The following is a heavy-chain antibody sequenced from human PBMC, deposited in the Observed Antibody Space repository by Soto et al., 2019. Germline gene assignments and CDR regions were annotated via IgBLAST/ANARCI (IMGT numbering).Heavy chain of an antibody. Sequence: GASVKVSCKASGGTFSSYAISWVRQAPGQGLEWMGGIIPIFGTANYAQKFQGRVTITADESTGTAYMELSSLRSEDTAVYYCARAQDSYGYYFDYWGQGTLVTVSS. J-gene: IGHJ4*02. D-gene: IGHD4-17*01. CDR1: GGTFSSYA. CDR2: IIPIFGTA. V-gene: IGHV1-69*13. CDR3: ARAQDSYGYYFDY.